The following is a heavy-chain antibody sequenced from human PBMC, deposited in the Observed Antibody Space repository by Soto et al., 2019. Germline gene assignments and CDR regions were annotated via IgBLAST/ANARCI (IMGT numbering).Heavy chain of an antibody. CDR2: IYTSGST. D-gene: IGHD2-2*01. J-gene: IGHJ4*02. V-gene: IGHV4-4*07. CDR1: GGSISSYY. Sequence: SETLSLTCTVSGGSISSYYWNWIRQPAGKGLEWIGRIYTSGSTNYNPSLKSRVTMSVDTSKNQFSLKLGSVTAADTAVYYCARACSSNSCYDVFDYWGQGTLVTVSS. CDR3: ARACSSNSCYDVFDY.